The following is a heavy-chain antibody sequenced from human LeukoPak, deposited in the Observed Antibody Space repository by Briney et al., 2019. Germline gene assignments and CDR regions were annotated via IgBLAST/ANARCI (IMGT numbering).Heavy chain of an antibody. D-gene: IGHD6-19*01. CDR2: ISSSSSYI. CDR1: GFTFSSYS. Sequence: GGSLRLSCAASGFTFSSYSMTWVRQAPGKGLEWVSSISSSSSYIYYADSVKGRFTISRDNAKNSLYLQMNSLRDEDTAVYYCARVANSGWYGEFDYWGQGTLVTVSS. V-gene: IGHV3-21*01. CDR3: ARVANSGWYGEFDY. J-gene: IGHJ4*02.